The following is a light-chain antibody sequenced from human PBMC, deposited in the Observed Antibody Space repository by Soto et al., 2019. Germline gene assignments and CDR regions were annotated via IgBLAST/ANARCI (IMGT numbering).Light chain of an antibody. CDR1: QSITSW. CDR3: QQYNSYSLT. Sequence: DIQMTQSPSTLSASVGDRVTITCRASQSITSWLAWYQQKPGKAPNLLIYKASSLESGVPSRFSGSGSGTGFTLTISSLQPDDFATYYCQQYNSYSLTFGGGTKVEIK. CDR2: KAS. V-gene: IGKV1-5*03. J-gene: IGKJ4*01.